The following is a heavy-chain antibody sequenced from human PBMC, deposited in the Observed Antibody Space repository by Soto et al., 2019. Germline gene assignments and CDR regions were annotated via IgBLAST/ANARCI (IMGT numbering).Heavy chain of an antibody. CDR2: ISGSGGST. CDR3: AKDRDIVVVVATQYNWFDP. D-gene: IGHD2-15*01. Sequence: GESLKISCAASGFTFSSYAMSWVRQAPGKGLEWVSAISGSGGSTYYADSVKGRFTISRDNSKNTLYLQMNSLRAEDTAVYYCAKDRDIVVVVATQYNWFDPWGQGTLVTVSS. J-gene: IGHJ5*02. V-gene: IGHV3-23*01. CDR1: GFTFSSYA.